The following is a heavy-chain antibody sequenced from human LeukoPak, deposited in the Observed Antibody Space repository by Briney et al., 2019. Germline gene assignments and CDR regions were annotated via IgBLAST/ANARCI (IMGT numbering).Heavy chain of an antibody. CDR1: GGSISNSNYY. J-gene: IGHJ1*01. Sequence: KPSETLSLTFIFPGGSISNSNYYWGWIRPPPGKGLEGVGSIYSSGNTYYNPSLKSRVTMSVDTSKDQFSLNLSFVTAADTAVYYCARHASGSYNNFQHWGQGTLVTVSS. V-gene: IGHV4-39*01. CDR2: IYSSGNT. D-gene: IGHD1-26*01. CDR3: ARHASGSYNNFQH.